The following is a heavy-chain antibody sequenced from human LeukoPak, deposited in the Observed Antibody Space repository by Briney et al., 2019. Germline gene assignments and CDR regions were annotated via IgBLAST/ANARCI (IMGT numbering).Heavy chain of an antibody. J-gene: IGHJ4*02. Sequence: PSETLSLTCTVSGGSISSYYWAWIRQSPGKGLEWIGYIYYSGSTNYNPSLKSRVTISVDTSKNQFSLRLNSVAAADTAMYYCARSFGSGSYLSQHFLDYWGQGTLVTVSS. V-gene: IGHV4-59*01. D-gene: IGHD3-10*01. CDR3: ARSFGSGSYLSQHFLDY. CDR2: IYYSGST. CDR1: GGSISSYY.